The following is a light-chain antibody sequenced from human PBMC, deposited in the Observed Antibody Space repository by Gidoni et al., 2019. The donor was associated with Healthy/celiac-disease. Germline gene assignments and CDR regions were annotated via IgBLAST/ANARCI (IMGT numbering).Light chain of an antibody. J-gene: IGLJ2*01. CDR1: SSNIGAGYD. Sequence: QSVLTQPPSVSGAPGQRVTISCTGSSSNIGAGYDVHWYQHLPGTAPNLLIYGNSNRPSGVPDRCSGSKSGTSASLAITGLQAEDEADYYCQSYDSSLSGVVFGGGTKLTVL. CDR3: QSYDSSLSGVV. V-gene: IGLV1-40*01. CDR2: GNS.